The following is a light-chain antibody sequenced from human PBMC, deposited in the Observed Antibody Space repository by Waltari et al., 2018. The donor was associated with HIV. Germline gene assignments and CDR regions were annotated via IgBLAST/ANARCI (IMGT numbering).Light chain of an antibody. Sequence: QSALTQPASVSGSPGQSITISCTGTNSDVGAYDFVSWYQQHPGKAPKHPIYKPFHRAAGISDRFSASRSGNTASLTISGLQPEDEADYYCCAYASTNSPYYIFGGGTTVT. V-gene: IGLV2-14*01. J-gene: IGLJ1*01. CDR2: KPF. CDR3: CAYASTNSPYYI. CDR1: NSDVGAYDF.